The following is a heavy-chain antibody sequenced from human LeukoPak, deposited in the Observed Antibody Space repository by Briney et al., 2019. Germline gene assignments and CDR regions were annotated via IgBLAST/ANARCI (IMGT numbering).Heavy chain of an antibody. V-gene: IGHV3-30-3*01. D-gene: IGHD4-17*01. Sequence: GGSLRLSCAASGFTFSSYAMHWVRQAPGKGLEWVAVISYDGSNKYYADSVKGRFTISRDNSKNTLYLQMNSLRAEDTAVYYCARVPVTYGYYFDYWGQGTLVTASS. CDR2: ISYDGSNK. CDR3: ARVPVTYGYYFDY. CDR1: GFTFSSYA. J-gene: IGHJ4*02.